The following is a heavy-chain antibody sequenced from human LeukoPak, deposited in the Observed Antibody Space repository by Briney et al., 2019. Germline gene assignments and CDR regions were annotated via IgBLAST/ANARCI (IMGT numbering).Heavy chain of an antibody. CDR3: ARAGGFGESDAFDI. J-gene: IGHJ3*02. D-gene: IGHD3-10*01. Sequence: SVKVSCKASGGTFSSYAISWVRQAPGQGLEWMGRIIPIFGTANYAQKLQGRVTITADKSTSTAYMELSSLRSEDTAVYYCARAGGFGESDAFDIWGQGTMVTVSS. V-gene: IGHV1-69*06. CDR1: GGTFSSYA. CDR2: IIPIFGTA.